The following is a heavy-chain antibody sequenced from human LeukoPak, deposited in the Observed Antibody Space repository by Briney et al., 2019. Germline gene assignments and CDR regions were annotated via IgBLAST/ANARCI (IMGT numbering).Heavy chain of an antibody. CDR3: AKDLRDTLEEFDS. CDR1: GFTFSSYS. J-gene: IGHJ4*02. D-gene: IGHD5-18*01. V-gene: IGHV3-23*01. Sequence: GGSLRLSCAASGFTFSSYSMNWVRQAPGKGLEWVSGVIGSGDNTYYADSVKGRFTISRDNSKNTLHLQMSSLRAEDTAVYYCAKDLRDTLEEFDSWGQGTLVTVSS. CDR2: VIGSGDNT.